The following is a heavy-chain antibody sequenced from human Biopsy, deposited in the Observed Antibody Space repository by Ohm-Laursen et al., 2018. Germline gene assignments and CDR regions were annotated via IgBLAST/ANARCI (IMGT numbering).Heavy chain of an antibody. V-gene: IGHV1-69*06. J-gene: IGHJ1*01. CDR2: NIPILGTG. CDR1: EGTFSNYG. Sequence: SVKVSCKAPEGTFSNYGVNWVRQAPGQGLEWLGGNIPILGTGNYAQKFQDRVTVAADTSTSTATMELRSLRSDDTAVYYCATKLTGYFHHWGQGTLVMSPQ. D-gene: IGHD3-9*01. CDR3: ATKLTGYFHH.